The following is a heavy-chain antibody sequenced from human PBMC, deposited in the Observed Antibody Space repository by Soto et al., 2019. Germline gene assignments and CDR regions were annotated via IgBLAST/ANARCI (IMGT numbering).Heavy chain of an antibody. V-gene: IGHV3-64D*06. J-gene: IGHJ5*02. CDR1: GFSFSNYP. Sequence: GSLRLSCSASGFSFSNYPMHWVRQAPGKGLEYVSAISNTGGTTYHADSVKGRFTISRDNSKNTVSLQMSSLRAEDTAVYFCTNEGSWGQGXLVTVSS. CDR2: ISNTGGTT. CDR3: TNEGS.